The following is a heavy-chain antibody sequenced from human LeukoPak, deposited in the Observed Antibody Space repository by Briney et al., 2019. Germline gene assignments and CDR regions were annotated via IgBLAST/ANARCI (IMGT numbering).Heavy chain of an antibody. CDR1: GGTFSSYA. D-gene: IGHD6-6*01. Sequence: SVKVSCKASGGTFSSYAISWVRQAPGQGLEWMGGIIPIFGTANYAQKFQGRVTITADESTSTAYMELSSLRSEDTAVYYCARVEGSIAARYFYYGMDVWGQGTTVTVSS. J-gene: IGHJ6*02. V-gene: IGHV1-69*13. CDR3: ARVEGSIAARYFYYGMDV. CDR2: IIPIFGTA.